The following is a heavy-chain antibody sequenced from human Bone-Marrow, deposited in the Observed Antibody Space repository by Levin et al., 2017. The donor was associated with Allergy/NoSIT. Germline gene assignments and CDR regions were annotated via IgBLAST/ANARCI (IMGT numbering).Heavy chain of an antibody. Sequence: ASVKVSCTASGYTFTDYYIHWVRQAPGQGLEWMGWINPNSGGTDYAQNFQDRVTMTRDTSITTAYMELNRLRSDDTAVYYCATFGCASTTCYIGADWFDPWGQGTLVTVSS. CDR2: INPNSGGT. D-gene: IGHD2-2*01. V-gene: IGHV1-2*02. J-gene: IGHJ5*02. CDR1: GYTFTDYY. CDR3: ATFGCASTTCYIGADWFDP.